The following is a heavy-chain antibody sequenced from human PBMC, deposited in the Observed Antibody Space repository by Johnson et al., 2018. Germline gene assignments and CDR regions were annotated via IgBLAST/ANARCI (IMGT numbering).Heavy chain of an antibody. V-gene: IGHV3-30*18. D-gene: IGHD3-10*01. CDR1: GFTFSSYG. CDR3: AKDSAPYGRNYYYYMDV. CDR2: ISYDGSNT. J-gene: IGHJ6*03. Sequence: QVQLVQSGGGVVQPGRSXRLSCAASGFTFSSYGMHWVRQAPGKGLEWVALISYDGSNTYYTDSVKGRFTISRDNSKNPLYLQMNSMRGEDTAMYYCAKDSAPYGRNYYYYMDVWGKGATVTVSS.